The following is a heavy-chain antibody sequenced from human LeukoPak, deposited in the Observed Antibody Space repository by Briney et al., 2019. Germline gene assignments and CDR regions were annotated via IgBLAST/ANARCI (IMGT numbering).Heavy chain of an antibody. Sequence: GGSPRLSCTASGFTFSSYGMHWVRQAPGRGLEWVAAIQYDGSIEYYADSVKGRFTISRDQSKNTLFLQVNSLRAEDTAVYYCARDSCGSPSCFDYWGQGTLVTVSS. CDR1: GFTFSSYG. CDR2: IQYDGSIE. J-gene: IGHJ4*02. V-gene: IGHV3-33*01. CDR3: ARDSCGSPSCFDY. D-gene: IGHD2-2*01.